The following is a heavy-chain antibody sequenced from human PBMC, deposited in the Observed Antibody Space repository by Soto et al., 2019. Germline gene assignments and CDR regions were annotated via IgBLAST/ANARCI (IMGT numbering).Heavy chain of an antibody. J-gene: IGHJ4*02. Sequence: PGGSLRLSCAASGFTFSSYSMNWVRQAPGKGLEWVSSISSSSSYIYYADSVKGRFTISRDNAKNSLYLQMNSLRAEDTAVYYCARARVEMATLAPFDYWGQGTLVTVSS. CDR3: ARARVEMATLAPFDY. V-gene: IGHV3-21*01. CDR2: ISSSSSYI. CDR1: GFTFSSYS. D-gene: IGHD5-12*01.